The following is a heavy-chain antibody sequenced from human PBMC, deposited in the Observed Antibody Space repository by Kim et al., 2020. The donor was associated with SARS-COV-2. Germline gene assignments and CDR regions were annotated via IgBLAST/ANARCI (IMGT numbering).Heavy chain of an antibody. CDR2: IIPIFGTA. D-gene: IGHD3-22*01. Sequence: SVKVSCKASGGTFSSYAISWVRQAPGQGLEWMGGIIPIFGTANYAQKFQGRVTITADESTSTAYMELSSLRYEDTAVYYCARVAVGYYYDSSGWYFDLWGRGTLVTVSS. CDR1: GGTFSSYA. J-gene: IGHJ2*01. V-gene: IGHV1-69*13. CDR3: ARVAVGYYYDSSGWYFDL.